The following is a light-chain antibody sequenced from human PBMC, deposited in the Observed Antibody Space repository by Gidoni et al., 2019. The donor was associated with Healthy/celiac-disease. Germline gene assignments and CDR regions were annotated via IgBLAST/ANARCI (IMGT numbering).Light chain of an antibody. Sequence: EIVMTQSPATLSVSPGERATLSCRASQSVGSNLAWYQQKPGQALRLLIYGGSTRATGVPARFSGSGPGTEFTLTISSLQSEDFAVYYCQQYNNWPPTFXXXTKVEIK. J-gene: IGKJ1*01. CDR3: QQYNNWPPT. V-gene: IGKV3-15*01. CDR2: GGS. CDR1: QSVGSN.